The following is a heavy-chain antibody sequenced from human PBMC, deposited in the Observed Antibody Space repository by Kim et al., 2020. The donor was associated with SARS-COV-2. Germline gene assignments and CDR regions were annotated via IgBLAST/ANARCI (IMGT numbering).Heavy chain of an antibody. J-gene: IGHJ4*02. Sequence: SETLSLTCAVYGGSFSGYYWSWIRQPPGKGLEWIGEINHSGSTNYNPSLKSRVTISVDTSKNQFSLKLSSVTAADTAVYYCARGYSGYVEYWGQGTLVTVSS. CDR1: GGSFSGYY. D-gene: IGHD5-12*01. CDR3: ARGYSGYVEY. CDR2: INHSGST. V-gene: IGHV4-34*01.